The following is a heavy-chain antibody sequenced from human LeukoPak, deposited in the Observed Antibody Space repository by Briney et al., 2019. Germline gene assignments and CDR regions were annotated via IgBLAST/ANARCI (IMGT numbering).Heavy chain of an antibody. CDR2: IYTSGST. J-gene: IGHJ4*02. Sequence: SETLSLTCTVSGGSIRCGSYYWSWIRQPAGKGLEWIGRIYTSGSTNYNPSLKSRVTISVDTSKNQFSLKLSSVTAADTAVYYCARDSYDFWSGYYSDYWGQGTLVTVSS. V-gene: IGHV4-61*02. CDR1: GGSIRCGSYY. D-gene: IGHD3-3*01. CDR3: ARDSYDFWSGYYSDY.